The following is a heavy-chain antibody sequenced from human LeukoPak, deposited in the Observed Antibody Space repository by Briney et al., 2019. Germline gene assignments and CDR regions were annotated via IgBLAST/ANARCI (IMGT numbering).Heavy chain of an antibody. D-gene: IGHD3-22*01. CDR3: ARVGRVTMIVVVKPNWYFDL. CDR1: GGSISSYY. V-gene: IGHV4-59*01. CDR2: IYYSGST. J-gene: IGHJ2*01. Sequence: PSGTLSLTCTVSGGSISSYYWSWIRQPPGKGLEWFGYIYYSGSTNYNPSLKSRVTISVDTSKNQFSLKLSSVTAADTAVYYCARVGRVTMIVVVKPNWYFDLWGRGTLLTVSS.